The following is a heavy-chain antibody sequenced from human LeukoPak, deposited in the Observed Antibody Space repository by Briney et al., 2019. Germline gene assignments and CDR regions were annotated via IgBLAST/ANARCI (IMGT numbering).Heavy chain of an antibody. V-gene: IGHV4-61*01. CDR3: ATTNYGDYNWFDP. CDR1: GGSVSSGSYY. CDR2: IYYSGST. J-gene: IGHJ5*02. D-gene: IGHD4-17*01. Sequence: PSEPLSLTCTVSGGSVSSGSYYWSWIRQPPGQGLEWIGFIYYSGSTKYNPSLKSRVTMSVDTPKNQFSLKVTSVTAADTAVYYCATTNYGDYNWFDPWGQGTLVSVSS.